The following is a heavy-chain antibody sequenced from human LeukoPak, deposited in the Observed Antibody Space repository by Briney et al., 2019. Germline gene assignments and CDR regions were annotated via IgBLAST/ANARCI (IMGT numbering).Heavy chain of an antibody. Sequence: SSETLSLTCTVSGGSISTSNYYCRWIRQPPAKGLERDGSIYYTVSTYYNPSLMGRVTISVDTSKNQYSLKLNSVTAADTAVYYCATYCRGTSCYEFAYDIWGQGTMVTVSS. CDR2: IYYTVST. V-gene: IGHV4-39*01. CDR1: GGSISTSNYY. CDR3: ATYCRGTSCYEFAYDI. D-gene: IGHD2-2*01. J-gene: IGHJ3*02.